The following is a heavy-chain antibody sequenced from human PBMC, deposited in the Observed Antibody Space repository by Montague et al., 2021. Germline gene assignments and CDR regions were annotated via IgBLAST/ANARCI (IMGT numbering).Heavy chain of an antibody. J-gene: IGHJ5*02. CDR1: GGSISSSIYY. Sequence: SETLSLTCTVSGGSISSSIYYWVWIRPPPGKGLEWIGCIYYSGSTYYNTSLRNRVFMSVDTYKNPVSLNLTSVTAAATALYYCAPLRGLAAPWGQGTLVTVSP. V-gene: IGHV4-39*01. D-gene: IGHD6-13*01. CDR2: IYYSGST. CDR3: APLRGLAAP.